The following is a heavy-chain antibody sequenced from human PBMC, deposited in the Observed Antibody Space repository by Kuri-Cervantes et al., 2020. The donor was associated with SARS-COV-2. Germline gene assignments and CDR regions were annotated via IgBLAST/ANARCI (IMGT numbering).Heavy chain of an antibody. CDR2: ISYDGRKK. V-gene: IGHV3-30*04. Sequence: LSLTCAASGFTFSSYAMHWVRQTPGRGLEWVAVISYDGRKKKCVPSGKGRFTISRDNSQNTLYLQVKSLKSEDTAIYYCAKDRFGVHDFWGQGTLVTVSS. D-gene: IGHD2-8*01. CDR1: GFTFSSYA. J-gene: IGHJ4*02. CDR3: AKDRFGVHDF.